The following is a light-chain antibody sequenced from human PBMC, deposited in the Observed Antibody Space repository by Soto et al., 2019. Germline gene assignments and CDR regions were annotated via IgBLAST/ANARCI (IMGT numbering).Light chain of an antibody. CDR3: QQYYSIPYT. CDR1: QIIENR. J-gene: IGKJ2*01. V-gene: IGKV4-1*01. CDR2: WAS. Sequence: EIVMTQSPDSLAVLLGERATLNCRSGQIIENRLGWYQQKPGQPPRLLIYWASNREPGVPDRFSGSKSGTDFTLTISSLQAEDVAVYYCQQYYSIPYTFGQGTKLEIK.